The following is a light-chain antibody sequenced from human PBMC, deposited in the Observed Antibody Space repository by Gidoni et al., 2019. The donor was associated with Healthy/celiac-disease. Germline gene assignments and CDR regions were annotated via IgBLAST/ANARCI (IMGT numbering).Light chain of an antibody. CDR2: KAA. CDR3: QQYNSN. J-gene: IGKJ3*01. V-gene: IGKV1-5*03. CDR1: QSISSW. Sequence: DIQMTQSPSTLSASVGDRVTIPCRASQSISSWLAWYQQKPGKAPKLLIYKAASLESGVPSRFSGSGSGTEFTLTISSLQPDDFATYYCQQYNSNFGPGTKVDIK.